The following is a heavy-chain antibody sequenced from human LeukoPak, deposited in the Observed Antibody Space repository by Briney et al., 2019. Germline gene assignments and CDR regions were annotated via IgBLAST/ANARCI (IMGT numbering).Heavy chain of an antibody. V-gene: IGHV3-7*03. J-gene: IGHJ6*02. D-gene: IGHD3-16*01. CDR2: INHNGNVN. CDR1: GFTFSSYW. Sequence: GGSLRPSCAASGFTFSSYWMNWARQAPGKGLEWVASINHNGNVNYYVDSVKGRFTISRDDAKNSLYLQMSNLRAEDTAVYFCARGGGLDVWGQGATVTVSS. CDR3: ARGGGLDV.